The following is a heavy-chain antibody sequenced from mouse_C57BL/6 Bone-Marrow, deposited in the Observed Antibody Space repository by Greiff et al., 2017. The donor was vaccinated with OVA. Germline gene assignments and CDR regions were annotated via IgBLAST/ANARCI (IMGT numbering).Heavy chain of an antibody. CDR3: ARQYYGSSAWAIDY. D-gene: IGHD1-1*01. J-gene: IGHJ4*01. V-gene: IGHV2-6-1*01. CDR1: GFSLTSYG. CDR2: IWSDGST. Sequence: VQLQQSGPGLVAPSQSLSITCTVSGFSLTSYGVHWVRQPPGKGLEWLVVIWSDGSTTYNSALKSRLSISKDNSKSQVFFKMNSLQTDDTAMYYCARQYYGSSAWAIDYWGQGTSVTVSS.